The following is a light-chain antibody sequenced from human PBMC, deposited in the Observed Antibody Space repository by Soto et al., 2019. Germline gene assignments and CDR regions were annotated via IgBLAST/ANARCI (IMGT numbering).Light chain of an antibody. CDR2: AAS. J-gene: IGKJ1*01. Sequence: DIQMTQSPSSLSASVGDRVTITCRARQSISSYLNWYQQKPGKAPKLLIYAASSLQSGDPSRFSGSGSGTDFTLTISSLQPEDFATYYGQQSYSTPRTFDQGTKVEIK. CDR3: QQSYSTPRT. V-gene: IGKV1-39*01. CDR1: QSISSY.